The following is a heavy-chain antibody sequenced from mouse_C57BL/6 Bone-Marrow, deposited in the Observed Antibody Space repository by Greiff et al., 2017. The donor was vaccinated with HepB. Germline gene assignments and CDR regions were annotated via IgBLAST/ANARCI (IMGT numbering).Heavy chain of an antibody. CDR3: TSGELWSFDY. V-gene: IGHV14-4*01. CDR2: IDPENGDT. J-gene: IGHJ2*01. D-gene: IGHD1-1*02. Sequence: VQLQQSGAELVRPGASVKLSCTASGFNIKDDYMHWVKQRPEQGLEWIGWIDPENGDTEYASKFQGKATITADTSSNTAYLQLSSLTSEDTAVYYCTSGELWSFDYWGQGTTLTVSS. CDR1: GFNIKDDY.